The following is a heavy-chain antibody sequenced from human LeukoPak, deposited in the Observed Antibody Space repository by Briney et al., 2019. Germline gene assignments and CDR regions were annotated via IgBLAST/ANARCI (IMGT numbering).Heavy chain of an antibody. V-gene: IGHV4-38-2*02. CDR2: IYHSGST. CDR3: ARRKEYFDY. Sequence: SETLSLTCTVSGYSISSGYYWGWIRQPPGKGLEWIGSIYHSGSTYYNPSLKSRVTISVDKSKNQFSLKLSSVTAADTAVYYCARRKEYFDYWGQGILVTVSS. D-gene: IGHD2/OR15-2a*01. CDR1: GYSISSGYY. J-gene: IGHJ4*02.